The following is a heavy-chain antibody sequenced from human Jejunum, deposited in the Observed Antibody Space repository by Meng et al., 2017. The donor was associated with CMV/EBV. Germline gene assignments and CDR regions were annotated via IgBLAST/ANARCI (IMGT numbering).Heavy chain of an antibody. J-gene: IGHJ5*02. CDR3: ARDIDH. CDR2: ISSSSRYI. V-gene: IGHV3-21*01. CDR1: GFTFSSYN. Sequence: EVQLVDSGXXLVKPGGSLRLSCIGSGFTFSSYNMNWVRQAPGKGLEWVSSISSSSRYINYADSVKGRFTISRDNAKNSLSLQMNSLRVEDTAIYYCARDIDHWGQGTLVTVSS.